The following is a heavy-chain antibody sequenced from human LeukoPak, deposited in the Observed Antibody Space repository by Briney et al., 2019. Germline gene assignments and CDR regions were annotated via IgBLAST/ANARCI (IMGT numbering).Heavy chain of an antibody. CDR1: GFTFSSYA. V-gene: IGHV3-23*01. CDR2: ISGSDGST. CDR3: AKVIGEQWLASLDY. Sequence: PGGSLRLSCAASGFTFSSYAMSWVRQAPGKGLEWVSGISGSDGSTYYADSVKGRFTISRDYSKNTLYVQMNSLRAEDTAVYYCAKVIGEQWLASLDYWGQGTLVTVSS. D-gene: IGHD6-19*01. J-gene: IGHJ4*02.